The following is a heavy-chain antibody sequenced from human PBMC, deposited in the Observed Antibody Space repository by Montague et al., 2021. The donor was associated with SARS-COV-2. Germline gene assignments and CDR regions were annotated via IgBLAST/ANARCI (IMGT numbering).Heavy chain of an antibody. J-gene: IGHJ3*01. Sequence: SETLSLTCVVSGGSITSYYWSWIRQPPGKGLEWIAYVHNSGTTSYNPSLNSRVLISVDPSKNQFSLRLTSVTAADTAVYYCVRGGGDSSGWIDEFEVWGRGTMVTVSS. D-gene: IGHD6-25*01. CDR1: GGSITSYY. CDR3: VRGGGDSSGWIDEFEV. V-gene: IGHV4-59*01. CDR2: VHNSGTT.